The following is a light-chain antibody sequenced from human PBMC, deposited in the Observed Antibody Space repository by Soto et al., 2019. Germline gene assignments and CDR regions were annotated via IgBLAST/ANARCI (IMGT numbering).Light chain of an antibody. V-gene: IGLV2-14*03. CDR1: SSDLGGYNY. Sequence: QSALTQPASVSGSPGQSITISCTGTSSDLGGYNYVSWYQHHPGKAPKLMIYDVSDRPSGVSTRFSGSKSGNTASLTISGLQAEDEADYYCSSYTTTSPLVLFGGGTQLTVL. CDR2: DVS. J-gene: IGLJ2*01. CDR3: SSYTTTSPLVL.